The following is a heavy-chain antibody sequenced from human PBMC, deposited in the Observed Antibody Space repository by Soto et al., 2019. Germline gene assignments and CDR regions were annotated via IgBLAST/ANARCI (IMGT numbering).Heavy chain of an antibody. J-gene: IGHJ4*02. V-gene: IGHV3-7*03. CDR1: GFTFSSYW. D-gene: IGHD1-7*01. Sequence: PGGSLRLSCGASGFTFSSYWMSWVRQAPGKALECVANIQHDGGETFYVDSVKGRFTISRDNSNNTLYLQMDRLGVEDTAVYYCARGTSHHYYAHVWYWGLGALVTVSS. CDR3: ARGTSHHYYAHVWY. CDR2: IQHDGGET.